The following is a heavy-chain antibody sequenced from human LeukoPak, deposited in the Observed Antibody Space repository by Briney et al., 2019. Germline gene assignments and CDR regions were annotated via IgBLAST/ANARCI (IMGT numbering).Heavy chain of an antibody. J-gene: IGHJ6*03. V-gene: IGHV3-21*04. CDR3: ANPELGDPKLRGYSYGYYYYYMDV. Sequence: KTGGSLRLSCAASGFTFSTYSMKWVRQAPGKGLEWVSSISTSTTYIYYADSVKGRLTISRDNSRNTLYLQMNSLRAEDTAVYYCANPELGDPKLRGYSYGYYYYYMDVWGKGTTVTVSS. D-gene: IGHD5-18*01. CDR2: ISTSTTYI. CDR1: GFTFSTYS.